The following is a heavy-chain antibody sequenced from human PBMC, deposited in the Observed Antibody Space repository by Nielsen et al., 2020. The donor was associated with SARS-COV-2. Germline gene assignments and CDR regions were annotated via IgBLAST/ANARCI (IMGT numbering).Heavy chain of an antibody. V-gene: IGHV1-69*13. CDR3: AREVITMPRGDAFDI. J-gene: IGHJ3*02. CDR2: IIPIFGTA. Sequence: SVKVSCKASGGTFSSYAISWVRQAPGQGLEWMGGIIPIFGTANYAQKFQGRVTITADESTSTAYMELNSLRAEDTAVYYCAREVITMPRGDAFDIWGQGTMVTVSS. D-gene: IGHD3-16*01. CDR1: GGTFSSYA.